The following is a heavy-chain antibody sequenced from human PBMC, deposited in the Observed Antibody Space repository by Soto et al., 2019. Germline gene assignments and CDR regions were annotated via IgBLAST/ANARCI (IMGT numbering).Heavy chain of an antibody. D-gene: IGHD3-10*01. CDR1: GGSISSADYY. CDR2: FHSSGAT. V-gene: IGHV4-30-4*01. Sequence: LSLTCTVSGGSISSADYYWSWIRQPPGKGLEWIGYFHSSGATYKDPSLKSRVTISVDTSKNQISLKLDSVTAADTAVYYCASIWFGDFDYWGHGTLVTVSS. CDR3: ASIWFGDFDY. J-gene: IGHJ4*01.